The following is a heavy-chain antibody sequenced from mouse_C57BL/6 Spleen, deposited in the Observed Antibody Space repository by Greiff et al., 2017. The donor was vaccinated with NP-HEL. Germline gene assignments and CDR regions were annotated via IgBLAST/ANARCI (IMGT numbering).Heavy chain of an antibody. CDR3: ARTDGSSYFDY. J-gene: IGHJ2*01. CDR2: IHPNSGST. V-gene: IGHV1-64*01. D-gene: IGHD1-1*01. CDR1: GYTFTSYW. Sequence: QVQLQQSGAELVKPGASVKLSCKASGYTFTSYWMHWVKQRPGQGLEWIGMIHPNSGSTNYNEKFKSKATLTVDKSSSTAYMQLSSLTSEDSAVYYCARTDGSSYFDYWGQGTTLTVSS.